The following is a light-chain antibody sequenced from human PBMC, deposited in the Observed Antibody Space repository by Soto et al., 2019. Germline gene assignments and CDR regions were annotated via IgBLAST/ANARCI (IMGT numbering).Light chain of an antibody. CDR3: QQYNNWPWT. Sequence: EIVMTQSPAPLSLSPGERATLSCRASQSVSSNLAWYQQKPGQAPRLLIYGASTRATGIPARFSGSGSGTEFNLTISSLQSEDFAVYYCQQYNNWPWTFGQGTKVEIK. V-gene: IGKV3-15*01. CDR1: QSVSSN. CDR2: GAS. J-gene: IGKJ1*01.